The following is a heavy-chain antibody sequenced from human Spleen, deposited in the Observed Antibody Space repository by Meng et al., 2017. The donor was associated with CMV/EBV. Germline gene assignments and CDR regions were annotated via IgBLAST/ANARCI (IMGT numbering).Heavy chain of an antibody. CDR2: INPNSGGT. CDR3: ARAQNPRLRFLEWLLSADYYYGMDV. V-gene: IGHV1-2*02. Sequence: ASVKVSCKASGYTFTDYYMYWVRQAPGQGLEWMGWINPNSGGTNYAQKFQGRVTMTRDTSISTAYMELSRLRSDDTAVYYCARAQNPRLRFLEWLLSADYYYGMDVWGQGTTVTVSS. D-gene: IGHD3-3*01. CDR1: GYTFTDYY. J-gene: IGHJ6*02.